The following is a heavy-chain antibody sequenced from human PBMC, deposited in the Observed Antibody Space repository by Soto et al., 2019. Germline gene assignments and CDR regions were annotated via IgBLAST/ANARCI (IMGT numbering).Heavy chain of an antibody. CDR2: IIPIFGTA. CDR3: ARGAGHSGSYRPSYYFDY. D-gene: IGHD1-26*01. Sequence: GAPVKVSCKASGGTFSSYAISWVRQAPGQGLEWMGGIIPIFGTANYAQKFQGRVTITADKSTSTAYMELSSLRSEDTAVYYCARGAGHSGSYRPSYYFDYWGQGTLVTVS. CDR1: GGTFSSYA. J-gene: IGHJ4*02. V-gene: IGHV1-69*06.